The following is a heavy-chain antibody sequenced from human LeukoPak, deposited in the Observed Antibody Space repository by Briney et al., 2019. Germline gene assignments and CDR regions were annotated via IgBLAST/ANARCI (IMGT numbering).Heavy chain of an antibody. V-gene: IGHV3-33*01. CDR1: GFTFSSYG. CDR2: IWYDGSNK. J-gene: IGHJ6*02. CDR3: ARNPYYDILTGYYPYGMDV. Sequence: GRSLRLSCAASGFTFSSYGMHWVRQAPGKGLEWVAVIWYDGSNKYYADSVKGRFTISRDNSKNTLYLQMNSLRAEDTAVYYCARNPYYDILTGYYPYGMDVWGQGTTVSVSS. D-gene: IGHD3-9*01.